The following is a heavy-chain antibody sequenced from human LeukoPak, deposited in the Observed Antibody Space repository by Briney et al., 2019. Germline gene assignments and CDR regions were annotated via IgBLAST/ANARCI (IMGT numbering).Heavy chain of an antibody. Sequence: SETLSLTCAVSGDSITNFYWSWIRQSPGKGLEWIGDIYTSRSTKYHPSLKSRATISVDTSKNQFSLKLFSVTAADTAVYYCVRCNAPYYYDSTGYYWFDPWGQGTLVTVSS. CDR2: IYTSRST. CDR3: VRCNAPYYYDSTGYYWFDP. D-gene: IGHD3-22*01. V-gene: IGHV4-4*09. CDR1: GDSITNFY. J-gene: IGHJ5*02.